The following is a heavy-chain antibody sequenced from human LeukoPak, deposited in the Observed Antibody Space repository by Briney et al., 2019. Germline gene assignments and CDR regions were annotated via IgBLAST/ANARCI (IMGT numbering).Heavy chain of an antibody. CDR1: GYTFTSYY. Sequence: ASVKVSCKASGYTFTSYYMHWVRQAPGQGLEWMGIINPSGGSTSYAQKFQGRVTMTRDTSTSTVYMDLSSLRSEDTAVYYCARVSYWTGPSLDYYYYYMDVWGKGTTVTVSS. CDR2: INPSGGST. J-gene: IGHJ6*03. CDR3: ARVSYWTGPSLDYYYYYMDV. V-gene: IGHV1-46*03. D-gene: IGHD2-8*02.